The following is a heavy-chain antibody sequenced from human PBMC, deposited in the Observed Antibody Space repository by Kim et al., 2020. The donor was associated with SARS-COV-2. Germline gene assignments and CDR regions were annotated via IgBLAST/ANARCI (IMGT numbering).Heavy chain of an antibody. CDR3: TRVDRDDFIVDY. D-gene: IGHD2-2*03. CDR2: IRSKAYGGTT. CDR1: GFTFGDYA. V-gene: IGHV3-49*03. Sequence: GGSLRLSCTDSGFTFGDYAMSWFRQAPGKGLEWVGFIRSKAYGGTTEYAASVKGRFTISRDDSKSIAYLQMNSLKTEDTAVYYCTRVDRDDFIVDYWGQGTLVTVSS. J-gene: IGHJ4*02.